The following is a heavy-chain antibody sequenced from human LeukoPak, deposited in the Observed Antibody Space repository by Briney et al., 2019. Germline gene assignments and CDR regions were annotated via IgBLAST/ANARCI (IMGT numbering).Heavy chain of an antibody. Sequence: GASVKVSCKASGYTFTSYAMHWVRQAPGQRLEWMGWINAGNGNTKYSQKFQGRATLTRATSTSTVYMELSSLRSEDTAVYYCASVYKYGMDVWGQGTTVIVSS. J-gene: IGHJ6*02. CDR2: INAGNGNT. V-gene: IGHV1-3*01. CDR1: GYTFTSYA. CDR3: ASVYKYGMDV.